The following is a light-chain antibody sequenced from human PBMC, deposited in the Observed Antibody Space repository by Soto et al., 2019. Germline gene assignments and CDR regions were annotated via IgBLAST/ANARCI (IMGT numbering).Light chain of an antibody. CDR2: DVS. V-gene: IGLV2-11*01. J-gene: IGLJ1*01. Sequence: QSALTQPRSVSWSPGQSVTISCTGTSSDVGGYNYVSWYQQHPGKAPKLMIYDVSKRPSGVPDRFSGSKSGNTASLTISGLQAEDEADYYCCSYAGSYYVFRTGTKVTVL. CDR3: CSYAGSYYV. CDR1: SSDVGGYNY.